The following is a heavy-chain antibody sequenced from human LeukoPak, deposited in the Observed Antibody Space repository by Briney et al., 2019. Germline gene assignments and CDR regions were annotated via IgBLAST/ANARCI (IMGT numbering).Heavy chain of an antibody. D-gene: IGHD1-26*01. V-gene: IGHV1-3*01. CDR3: ARERVGASPFDY. CDR1: GYTFTSYA. J-gene: IGHJ4*02. CDR2: INAGNGNT. Sequence: ASVKVSCTASGYTFTSYAMHWVRQAPGQRLEWMGWINAGNGNTKYSQKFQGRVTITRDTSASTAYMELSSLRSEDTAVYYCARERVGASPFDYWGQGTLVTVSS.